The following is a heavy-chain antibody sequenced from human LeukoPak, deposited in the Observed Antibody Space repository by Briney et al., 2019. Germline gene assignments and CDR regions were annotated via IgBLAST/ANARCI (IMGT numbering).Heavy chain of an antibody. CDR2: IYYSGST. V-gene: IGHV4-39*01. J-gene: IGHJ6*02. CDR1: GGSISSSSYY. D-gene: IGHD2-15*01. Sequence: TPSETLSLTCTVSGGSISSSSYYWGWIRQPPGKGLEWIGSIYYSGSTYYNPSLKSRVTISVDTSKNQFSLKLSSVTAADTAVYYCARLRGYCSGGSCYPFYYYGMDVWGQGTTVTVSS. CDR3: ARLRGYCSGGSCYPFYYYGMDV.